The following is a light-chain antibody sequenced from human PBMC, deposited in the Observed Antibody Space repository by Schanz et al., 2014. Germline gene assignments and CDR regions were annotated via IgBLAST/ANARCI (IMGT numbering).Light chain of an antibody. CDR3: SSYTSSSTPWV. CDR2: DVS. CDR1: SSDVGGYNY. V-gene: IGLV2-14*01. Sequence: QSALTQPASVSGSPGQSITISCTGTSSDVGGYNYVSWYQQHPGKAPKLMIYDVSNRPSGVSNRFFGSKSGNTASLTISGLQAEDEADYYCSSYTSSSTPWVFGGGTKLTVL. J-gene: IGLJ3*02.